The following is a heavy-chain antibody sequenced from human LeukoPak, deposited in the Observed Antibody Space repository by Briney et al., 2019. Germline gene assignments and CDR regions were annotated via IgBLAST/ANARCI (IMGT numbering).Heavy chain of an antibody. CDR1: GFTFSSYS. CDR2: ISSSSSYI. CDR3: AGLYGSGSYNY. Sequence: GGSLRLSCAASGFTFSSYSMNWVRQAPGKGLEWVASISSSSSYIYYAASVKGRFTISRDNDKNSLYLQMNSLRAEDTAVYYCAGLYGSGSYNYWGQGTLVTVSS. D-gene: IGHD3-10*01. V-gene: IGHV3-21*01. J-gene: IGHJ4*02.